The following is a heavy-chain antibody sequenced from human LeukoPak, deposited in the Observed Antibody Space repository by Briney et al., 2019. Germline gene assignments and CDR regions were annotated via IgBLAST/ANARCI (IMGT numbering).Heavy chain of an antibody. J-gene: IGHJ5*02. V-gene: IGHV5-51*01. CDR1: GYSFTSYW. CDR3: ARLFPYGEGGADGWFDP. D-gene: IGHD4-17*01. Sequence: GESLKISCKGSGYSFTSYWIGWVRQMPGKGLERMGIIYPGDSDTRYSPSFQGQVTISADKSISTAYLQWSSLKASDTAMYYCARLFPYGEGGADGWFDPWGQGTLVTVSS. CDR2: IYPGDSDT.